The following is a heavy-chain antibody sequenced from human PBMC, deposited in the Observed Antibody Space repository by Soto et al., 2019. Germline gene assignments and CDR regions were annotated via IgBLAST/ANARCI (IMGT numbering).Heavy chain of an antibody. CDR2: IWYDGVNK. Sequence: QVQLVESGGGVVQPGMSLRLSCAASGFTFSSYGMHWVRQAPGKGLEWVAIIWYDGVNKNYIDSVKGRFTISRDNSENTLYLQMNSLRVEDTAVYYCTRGFLYGEENYYNQGPGLDWGRGTLVTVTS. CDR1: GFTFSSYG. CDR3: TRGFLYGEENYYNQGPGLD. D-gene: IGHD3-10*01. J-gene: IGHJ4*02. V-gene: IGHV3-33*01.